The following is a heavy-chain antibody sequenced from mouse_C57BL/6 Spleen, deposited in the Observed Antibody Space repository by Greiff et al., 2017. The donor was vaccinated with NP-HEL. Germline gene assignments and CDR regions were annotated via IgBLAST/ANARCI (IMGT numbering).Heavy chain of an antibody. CDR2: IYPGDGDT. CDR1: GYAFSSYW. V-gene: IGHV1-80*01. J-gene: IGHJ1*03. CDR3: ARVPYYGSRNWYFDV. D-gene: IGHD1-1*01. Sequence: QVQLKESGAELVKPGASVKISCKASGYAFSSYWMNWVKQRPGKGLEWIGQIYPGDGDTNYNGKFKGKATLTADKSSSTAYMQLSSLTSEDSAVYFWARVPYYGSRNWYFDVWGTGTTVTVSS.